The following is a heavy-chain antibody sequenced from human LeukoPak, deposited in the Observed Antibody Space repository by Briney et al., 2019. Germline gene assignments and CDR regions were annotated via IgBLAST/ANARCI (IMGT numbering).Heavy chain of an antibody. CDR2: VQTSGTA. CDR3: AKEATEAAGYFDS. J-gene: IGHJ4*02. CDR1: GGSIITGRYY. Sequence: SQTLSLTCTVSGGSIITGRYYWTWIRQSADKGLEWIGHVQTSGTATYNPALQSRVTISLDTSKNQFSLSLKSVTVADTAVYYCAKEATEAAGYFDSWGQGTLVTVS. V-gene: IGHV4-61*09. D-gene: IGHD6-25*01.